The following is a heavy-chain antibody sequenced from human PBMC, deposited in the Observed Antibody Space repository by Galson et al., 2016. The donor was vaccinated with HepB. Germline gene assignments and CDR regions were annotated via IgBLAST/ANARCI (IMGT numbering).Heavy chain of an antibody. Sequence: SLRLSCATSGFLFSAYWMTWVRQAPGKGLECVASIRGDGSETMYVDSVRGRFTISRDNALTSVYLQMNSLRADDTALYYCARVGYCSGGGCRGRDWFDPWGQGTLGTVSS. CDR2: IRGDGSET. CDR1: GFLFSAYW. CDR3: ARVGYCSGGGCRGRDWFDP. V-gene: IGHV3-7*03. D-gene: IGHD2-15*01. J-gene: IGHJ5*02.